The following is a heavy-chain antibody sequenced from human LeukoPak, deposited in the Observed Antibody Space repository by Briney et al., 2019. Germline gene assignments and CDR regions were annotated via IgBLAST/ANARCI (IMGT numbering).Heavy chain of an antibody. CDR2: ISGSGGST. D-gene: IGHD3-9*01. CDR3: AKMGGLRYFDWLLDY. CDR1: GFTFSSYA. Sequence: GGSLRLSCAASGFTFSSYAMSWVRQAPGKGLEWVSAISGSGGSTYYADSVKGRLTISRDNSKNTLYLQMNSLRAEDTAVYYCAKMGGLRYFDWLLDYWGQGTLVTVSS. J-gene: IGHJ4*02. V-gene: IGHV3-23*01.